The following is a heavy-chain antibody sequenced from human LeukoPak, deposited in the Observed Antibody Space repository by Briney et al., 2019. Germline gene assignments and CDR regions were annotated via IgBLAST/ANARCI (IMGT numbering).Heavy chain of an antibody. CDR3: ARQVAVAGPFDY. V-gene: IGHV4-4*07. J-gene: IGHJ4*02. CDR1: GGSISSYY. CDR2: FCTSGST. Sequence: PSETLSLTCTVSGGSISSYYWSWIRQPAGKGLEWIGRFCTSGSTNYNPSLKSRVTIAEATSKNQFSLKLTSVTAADTAVYYCARQVAVAGPFDYWGQGTLVTVSS. D-gene: IGHD6-19*01.